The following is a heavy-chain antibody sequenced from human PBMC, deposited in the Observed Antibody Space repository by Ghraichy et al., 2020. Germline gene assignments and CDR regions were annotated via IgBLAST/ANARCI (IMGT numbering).Heavy chain of an antibody. Sequence: GESLNISCAASGFTFSSYAMAWVRQAPGKGLEWVAGIIDSGGSTYYADSVKGRFTISRDNSKNTVYLQMNSLRAEDTAIYYCAKDLYTATRTLDAFDIWGQGTKVTVSS. CDR3: AKDLYTATRTLDAFDI. D-gene: IGHD4-11*01. CDR2: IIDSGGST. V-gene: IGHV3-23*01. CDR1: GFTFSSYA. J-gene: IGHJ3*02.